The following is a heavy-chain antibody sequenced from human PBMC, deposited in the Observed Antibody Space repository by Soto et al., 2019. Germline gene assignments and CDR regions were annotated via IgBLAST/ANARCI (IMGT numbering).Heavy chain of an antibody. CDR3: ARDLSGSTFDY. D-gene: IGHD1-26*01. Sequence: QVQLVESGGGVVQPGRSLRLSCAASGFSFSRYAMHWVRQAPGKGLEWMTLISYDGSNKYYADSVKGRFTISRDNSRNTLYLQMHSLGAEDTAVYYWARDLSGSTFDYWGQGTLVTVSS. CDR2: ISYDGSNK. CDR1: GFSFSRYA. V-gene: IGHV3-30-3*01. J-gene: IGHJ4*02.